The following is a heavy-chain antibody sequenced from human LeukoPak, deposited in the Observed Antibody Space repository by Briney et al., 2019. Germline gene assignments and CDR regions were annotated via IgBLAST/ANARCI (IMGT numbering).Heavy chain of an antibody. Sequence: ASVKVTCKASGYTFTSYGISWVRQAPGQGLEWMGWISAYNGNTNYAQKLQGRVTMTTDTSTSTAYMELRSLRSDDTAVYYCARVPGIAVALHFDYWGQGTLVTVSS. CDR3: ARVPGIAVALHFDY. V-gene: IGHV1-18*01. J-gene: IGHJ4*02. D-gene: IGHD6-19*01. CDR1: GYTFTSYG. CDR2: ISAYNGNT.